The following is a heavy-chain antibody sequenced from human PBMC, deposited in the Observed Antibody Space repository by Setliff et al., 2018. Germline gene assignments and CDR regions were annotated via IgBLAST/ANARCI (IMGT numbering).Heavy chain of an antibody. CDR3: ASQWELPGLDY. J-gene: IGHJ4*02. V-gene: IGHV3-30*03. Sequence: GGSLRLSCGASGFIFSNFGMHWVRQAPGKGLEWVAAVSFDGSSTIYADSVKGRFTISRDNAKNTLYLQMNSLRAGDTAVYYCASQWELPGLDYWGQGTLVTVSS. D-gene: IGHD1-26*01. CDR2: VSFDGSST. CDR1: GFIFSNFG.